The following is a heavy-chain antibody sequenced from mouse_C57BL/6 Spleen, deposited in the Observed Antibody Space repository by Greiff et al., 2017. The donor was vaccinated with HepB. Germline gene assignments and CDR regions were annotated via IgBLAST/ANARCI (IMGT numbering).Heavy chain of an antibody. V-gene: IGHV1-18*01. Sequence: VQLQQSGPELVKPGASVKIPCKASGYTFTDYNMDWVKQSHGKSLEWIGDINPNNGGTIYNQKFKGKATLTVDKSSSTAYMELRSLTSEDTAVYYCARTGGLRRGYAMDYWGQGTSVTVSS. CDR3: ARTGGLRRGYAMDY. CDR1: GYTFTDYN. J-gene: IGHJ4*01. D-gene: IGHD2-4*01. CDR2: INPNNGGT.